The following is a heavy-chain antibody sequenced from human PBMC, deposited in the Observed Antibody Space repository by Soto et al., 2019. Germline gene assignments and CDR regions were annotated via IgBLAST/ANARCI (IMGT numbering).Heavy chain of an antibody. CDR1: GGSFSGYY. CDR2: INHSGST. D-gene: IGHD3-22*01. CDR3: ARGGVYYDSSGYYLDY. Sequence: SETLSLTCAVYGGSFSGYYWSWIRQPPGKGLEWIGEINHSGSTNYNPSLKSRVTISVDTSKNQFSLKLSSVTAADTAVYYCARGGVYYDSSGYYLDYWGQGTLVTVS. J-gene: IGHJ4*02. V-gene: IGHV4-34*01.